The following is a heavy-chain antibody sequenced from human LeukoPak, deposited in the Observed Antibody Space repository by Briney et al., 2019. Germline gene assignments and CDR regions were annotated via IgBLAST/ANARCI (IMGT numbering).Heavy chain of an antibody. CDR2: INPNSGGT. V-gene: IGHV1-2*02. Sequence: ASVKVSCKASGYTFNGYYMHWVRQAPGQGLEWMGWINPNSGGTNYAQKFQGRVTMTRDTSSTTVYMDLTRLRSDDTAVYFCARPLGSLKEYWWFDPWGQGTLVTVSS. J-gene: IGHJ5*02. CDR1: GYTFNGYY. CDR3: ARPLGSLKEYWWFDP. D-gene: IGHD2/OR15-2a*01.